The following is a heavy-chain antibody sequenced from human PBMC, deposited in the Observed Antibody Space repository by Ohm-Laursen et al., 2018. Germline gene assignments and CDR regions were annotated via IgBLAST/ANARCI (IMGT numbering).Heavy chain of an antibody. CDR2: IIPIFGTA. CDR1: GGTFSSYA. D-gene: IGHD2-2*01. Sequence: GASVKVSCKASGGTFSSYAISWVRQAPGQGLEWMGGIIPIFGTANYAQKFQGRVTITADKSTSTAYMELSSLRSEDTAVYYCARADIVVVPAAKSFSARKKKNYYYYGMDVWGQGTTVTVSS. CDR3: ARADIVVVPAAKSFSARKKKNYYYYGMDV. V-gene: IGHV1-69*06. J-gene: IGHJ6*02.